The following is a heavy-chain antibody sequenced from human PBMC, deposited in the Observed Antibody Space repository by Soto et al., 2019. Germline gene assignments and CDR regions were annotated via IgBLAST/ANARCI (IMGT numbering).Heavy chain of an antibody. Sequence: QVQLQESGPGLVKPSQTLSLTCTVSGGSISSGGYYWSWIRQHPGKGLEWIGYIYYSGSTYYNPSLKSRVTRSVDTSKNQFSLNLSSVTAADTAVYDCARGKRGYCSGGSCSSFDYWGQGTLGTVSS. CDR1: GGSISSGGYY. CDR3: ARGKRGYCSGGSCSSFDY. CDR2: IYYSGST. V-gene: IGHV4-31*03. J-gene: IGHJ4*02. D-gene: IGHD2-15*01.